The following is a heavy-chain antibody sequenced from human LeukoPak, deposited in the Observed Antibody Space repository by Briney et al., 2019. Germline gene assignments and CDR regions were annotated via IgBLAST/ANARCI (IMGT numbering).Heavy chain of an antibody. Sequence: PGGSLRLSCAASGFTFSSYSMNWVRQAPGKGLEWVPSISSSSSYIYYADSVKGRFTISRDNAKNSLYLQMNSLRAEDTAVYYCARDRADLYSGSYSDYLDYWGQGTLVTVSS. CDR3: ARDRADLYSGSYSDYLDY. CDR2: ISSSSSYI. J-gene: IGHJ4*02. D-gene: IGHD1-26*01. V-gene: IGHV3-21*01. CDR1: GFTFSSYS.